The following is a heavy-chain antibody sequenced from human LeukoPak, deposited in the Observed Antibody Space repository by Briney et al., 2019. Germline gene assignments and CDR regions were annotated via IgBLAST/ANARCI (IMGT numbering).Heavy chain of an antibody. J-gene: IGHJ3*02. Sequence: GGSLRLSCAASGFTFSSYAMSWVRQAPGKGLEWVSAISGRGGSTYYADSVKGRFTISRDNSKNTLYLQMNSLRAEDTAVYYCASVTGRYQDTFDIWGQGTLVTVSS. CDR2: ISGRGGST. CDR1: GFTFSSYA. V-gene: IGHV3-23*01. CDR3: ASVTGRYQDTFDI. D-gene: IGHD1-26*01.